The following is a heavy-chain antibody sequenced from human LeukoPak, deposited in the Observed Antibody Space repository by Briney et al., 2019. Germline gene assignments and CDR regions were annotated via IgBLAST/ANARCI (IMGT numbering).Heavy chain of an antibody. J-gene: IGHJ5*02. Sequence: PSETLSLTCTVSGVSISSHYWSWIRQPPGKGLEWIGYIHYSGSTNYSPSLKSRVTISVDTSKKQFSLKLTSVTAADTAMYFCARHETDNWFDPWGQGTLITVSS. CDR2: IHYSGST. CDR3: ARHETDNWFDP. V-gene: IGHV4-59*08. D-gene: IGHD2-21*02. CDR1: GVSISSHY.